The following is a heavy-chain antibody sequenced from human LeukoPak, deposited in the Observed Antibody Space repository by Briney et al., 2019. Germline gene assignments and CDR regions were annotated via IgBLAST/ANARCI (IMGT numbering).Heavy chain of an antibody. V-gene: IGHV3-21*01. J-gene: IGHJ4*02. Sequence: GGSLRLSCAASGFTFDSYSMTWVRQAPGKGREWVSSISGRSGYIYYADSMKGRFTISRDNAKNSLYLQMNSLRAEDTATYFCARVGERRPGTSESFFPAHFDSWGQGTLVIVSS. CDR1: GFTFDSYS. CDR2: ISGRSGYI. D-gene: IGHD3-10*01. CDR3: ARVGERRPGTSESFFPAHFDS.